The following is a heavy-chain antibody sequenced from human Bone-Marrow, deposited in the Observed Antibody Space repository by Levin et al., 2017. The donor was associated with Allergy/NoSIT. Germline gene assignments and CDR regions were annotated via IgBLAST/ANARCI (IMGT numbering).Heavy chain of an antibody. Sequence: PSETLSLTCAASGFTFSSYWMHWVRQAPGKGLVWVSRINSDGSSTSYADSVKGRFTISRDNAKNTLYLQMNSLRAEDTAVYYCAREGSYYDSSGYYQAGFDYWGQGTLVTVSS. CDR1: GFTFSSYW. J-gene: IGHJ4*02. V-gene: IGHV3-74*01. CDR2: INSDGSST. D-gene: IGHD3-22*01. CDR3: AREGSYYDSSGYYQAGFDY.